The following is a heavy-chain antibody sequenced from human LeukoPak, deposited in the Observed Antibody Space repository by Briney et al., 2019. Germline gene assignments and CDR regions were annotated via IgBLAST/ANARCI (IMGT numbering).Heavy chain of an antibody. V-gene: IGHV3-30*18. Sequence: GGSPRLSCAASRFTFTGYSRHWVCPAPDKGLEWVSVISYDGSIKYYADSVKGRFTISRDNSKNTLYLQMNSLRAEGTAVYYCAKESGYYGSGTYYTTFGYWGQGTLVTVSS. D-gene: IGHD3-10*01. CDR3: AKESGYYGSGTYYTTFGY. CDR1: RFTFTGYS. CDR2: ISYDGSIK. J-gene: IGHJ4*02.